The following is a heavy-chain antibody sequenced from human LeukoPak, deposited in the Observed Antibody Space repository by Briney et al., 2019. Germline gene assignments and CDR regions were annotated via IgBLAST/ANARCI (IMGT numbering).Heavy chain of an antibody. Sequence: SVKVSCKASGGTFGSYAISWVRQAPGQGLEWMGGIIPIFATTNYAQKFQGRVTISADESTSTAYMELSSLRSEDTAIYYCARAPTRSYDFVWWGQGTLVTVSS. J-gene: IGHJ4*02. CDR3: ARAPTRSYDFVW. D-gene: IGHD3-3*01. V-gene: IGHV1-69*01. CDR2: IIPIFATT. CDR1: GGTFGSYA.